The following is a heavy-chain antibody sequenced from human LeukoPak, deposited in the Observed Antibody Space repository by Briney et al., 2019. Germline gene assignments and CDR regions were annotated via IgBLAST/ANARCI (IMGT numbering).Heavy chain of an antibody. Sequence: GGSLRLSCAASGFTFSSYAMSWVRQAPGKGLEWVSAISGSGGSTYYADSVKGRFTISRDNSKNTLYLQMNSLRAEDTAVYYCAKKGGTVTTPPYYYYYMDVWGKGTTVTVSS. CDR2: ISGSGGST. CDR3: AKKGGTVTTPPYYYYYMDV. D-gene: IGHD4-17*01. J-gene: IGHJ6*03. CDR1: GFTFSSYA. V-gene: IGHV3-23*01.